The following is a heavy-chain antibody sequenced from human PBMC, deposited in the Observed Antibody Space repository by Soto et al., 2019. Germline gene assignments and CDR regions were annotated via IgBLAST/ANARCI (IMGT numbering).Heavy chain of an antibody. V-gene: IGHV3-21*01. D-gene: IGHD2-2*02. CDR2: ISSTTNYI. J-gene: IGHJ6*02. CDR3: AREYTAWPLAYGLDV. Sequence: PGGSLRLSCAASGFTFTRYSMNWVRQAPGKGLEWVSSISSTTNYIYYGDSMKGRFTISRGNAKNSVSLQMNSLRAEDTAVYYCAREYTAWPLAYGLDVWGQGTTVTVSS. CDR1: GFTFTRYS.